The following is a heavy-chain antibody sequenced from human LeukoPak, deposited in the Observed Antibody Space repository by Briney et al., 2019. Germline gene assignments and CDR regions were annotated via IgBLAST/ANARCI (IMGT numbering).Heavy chain of an antibody. J-gene: IGHJ4*02. V-gene: IGHV3-43D*03. CDR3: AKDSTATYYYDSSGYYTGGFDY. CDR2: ISWDGGST. CDR1: GFTFDDYA. D-gene: IGHD3-22*01. Sequence: GGSLRLSCAASGFTFDDYAMHWVRQAPGKGLEWVSLISWDGGSTYYADSVKGRFTISRDNSKNSLYLQMNSLRAEDTALYYCAKDSTATYYYDSSGYYTGGFDYWGQGTLVTVSS.